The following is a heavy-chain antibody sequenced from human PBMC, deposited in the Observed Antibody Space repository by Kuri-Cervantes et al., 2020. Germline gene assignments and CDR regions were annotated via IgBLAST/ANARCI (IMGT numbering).Heavy chain of an antibody. CDR1: GYTFTSYG. CDR3: ARDHYDILTGYETDYYYYGMDV. CDR2: ISAYNGNT. J-gene: IGHJ6*02. Sequence: ASVKVSCKASGYTFTSYGISWVRQAPGQGLEWMGWISAYNGNTNYAQELQGRVTMTTDTSTSTAYMELRSLRSDDTAVYYCARDHYDILTGYETDYYYYGMDVWGQGTTVTVSS. V-gene: IGHV1-18*01. D-gene: IGHD3-9*01.